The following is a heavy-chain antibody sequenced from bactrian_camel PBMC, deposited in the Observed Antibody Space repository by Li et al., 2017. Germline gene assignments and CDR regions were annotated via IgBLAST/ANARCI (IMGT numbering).Heavy chain of an antibody. V-gene: IGHV3S6*01. CDR1: GYC. D-gene: IGHD5*01. CDR2: ALHDGNT. J-gene: IGHJ4*01. Sequence: HVQLVESGGDLVQPGGSLRLSCVGSGYCMNWVRQAPGKAPEWVSSALHDGNTYYADSVKGRFTIARDNAKNTVYLHMNSVTSEDTGLYYCTSEQMGWSWYNYWGQGTQVTVS. CDR3: TSEQMGWSWYNY.